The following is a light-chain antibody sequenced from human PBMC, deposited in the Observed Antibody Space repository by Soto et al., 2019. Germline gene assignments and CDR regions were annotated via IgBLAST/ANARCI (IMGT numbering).Light chain of an antibody. CDR2: GAS. CDR3: QHYNNSPFT. J-gene: IGKJ2*01. V-gene: IGKV3-15*01. Sequence: EIVMTQSPATLSVSPGERATLSCRASQSISSNLAWYQQKPGQAPSLLIYGASARATGIPARFSGSGSGTEFTLTISSLQSEDYAVYSCQHYNNSPFTFGQGTNLEIK. CDR1: QSISSN.